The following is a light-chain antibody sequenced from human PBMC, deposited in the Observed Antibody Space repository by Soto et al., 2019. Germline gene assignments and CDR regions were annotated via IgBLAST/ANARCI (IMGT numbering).Light chain of an antibody. Sequence: DVQMTQTPSSLSASVGDRVIRTCRASQSIGNCLAWYQQKPGKAPKLLIYKESSLESGVPTRFSGSGSGTDFTLTISSLQPEDFETCFCQQYNSYVFGPGTKVDIK. CDR3: QQYNSYV. V-gene: IGKV1-5*03. CDR1: QSIGNC. CDR2: KES. J-gene: IGKJ3*01.